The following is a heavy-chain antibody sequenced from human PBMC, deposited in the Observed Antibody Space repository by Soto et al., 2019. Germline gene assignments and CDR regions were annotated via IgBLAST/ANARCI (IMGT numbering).Heavy chain of an antibody. CDR2: IKPDGSDQ. CDR3: TRAGGSYYFDF. Sequence: EVQLVESGGGLVLPGGSLRLSCAASGFTFSSLWMSWVRQAPGKGLEWVANIKPDGSDQYYVDSVNGRFTISRDNARNSLYLQMNSLRGDDTAVYYCTRAGGSYYFDFWGQGTLVTVSA. D-gene: IGHD3-10*01. CDR1: GFTFSSLW. J-gene: IGHJ4*02. V-gene: IGHV3-7*01.